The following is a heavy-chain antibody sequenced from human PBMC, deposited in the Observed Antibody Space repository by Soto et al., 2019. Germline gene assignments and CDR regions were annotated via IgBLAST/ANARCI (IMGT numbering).Heavy chain of an antibody. CDR1: GYTFTSYA. V-gene: IGHV1-3*01. Sequence: ASVKVSCKASGYTFTSYAMHWVRQAPGQRLEWMGWINAGNGNTKYSQKFQGRVTITRDTSASTAYMELSSLRSEGTAVYYCARSCGSSTSCYTPFDYWGQGTLVTVSS. J-gene: IGHJ4*02. CDR3: ARSCGSSTSCYTPFDY. D-gene: IGHD2-2*02. CDR2: INAGNGNT.